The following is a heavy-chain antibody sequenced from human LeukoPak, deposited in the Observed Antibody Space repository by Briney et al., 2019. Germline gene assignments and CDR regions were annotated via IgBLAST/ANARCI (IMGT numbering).Heavy chain of an antibody. CDR1: GFTFSSYW. V-gene: IGHV3-7*01. CDR3: AREGGYYDFWSGYLNYYYYYYMDV. J-gene: IGHJ6*03. CDR2: IKQDGSEK. D-gene: IGHD3-3*01. Sequence: GGSLRLSCAASGFTFSSYWMSWVRQAPGKGLEWVANIKQDGSEKYYVDSVKGRFTISRDNAKNSLYLQMNSLRAEDTAVYYCAREGGYYDFWSGYLNYYYYYYMDVWGKGTTVTASS.